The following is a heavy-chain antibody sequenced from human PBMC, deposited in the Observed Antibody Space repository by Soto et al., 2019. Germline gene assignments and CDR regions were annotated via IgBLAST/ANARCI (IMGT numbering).Heavy chain of an antibody. J-gene: IGHJ6*02. CDR2: IRYDGSNK. CDR1: GFTFRSYG. Sequence: QVQLVESGGGVVQPGRFLRLPCTASGFTFRSYGMHWVRQAPGKGLEWVAVIRYDGSNKNYADSVKGRFTISRDNSENTLYLEMNSLRVEDTAVYYCARDHINYDGNGHDYYYGMDVWGQGTTVTVSS. CDR3: ARDHINYDGNGHDYYYGMDV. V-gene: IGHV3-33*01. D-gene: IGHD3-22*01.